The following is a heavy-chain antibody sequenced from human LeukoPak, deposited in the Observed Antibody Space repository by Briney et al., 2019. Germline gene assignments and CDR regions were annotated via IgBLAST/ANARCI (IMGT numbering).Heavy chain of an antibody. J-gene: IGHJ6*04. CDR1: GYTFTSYD. CDR2: FIPILGTA. Sequence: AASVKVSCKASGYTFTSYDTNWVRQAPGQGLEWMGVFIPILGTANSTQKFHDRLTITADISTNTAYMELSSLRSEDTAVYFCAAIPVFGVVLHQEPVWGKGTTVTVSS. CDR3: AAIPVFGVVLHQEPV. D-gene: IGHD3-3*01. V-gene: IGHV1-69*10.